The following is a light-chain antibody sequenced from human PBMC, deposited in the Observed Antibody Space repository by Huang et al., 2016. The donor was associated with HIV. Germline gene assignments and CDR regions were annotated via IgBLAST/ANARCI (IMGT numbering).Light chain of an antibody. CDR1: RSVSTN. CDR2: GSS. V-gene: IGKV3-15*01. J-gene: IGKJ4*01. Sequence: EIVMTQSPATLSVSPGERVTLSCRANRSVSTNLAWYKQRPGQAPRLLIYGSSTRAPGIPARFSGSGSGTDFSLTISSLQSEDFARYYCHQYNNWLLSFGGGTRVDI. CDR3: HQYNNWLLS.